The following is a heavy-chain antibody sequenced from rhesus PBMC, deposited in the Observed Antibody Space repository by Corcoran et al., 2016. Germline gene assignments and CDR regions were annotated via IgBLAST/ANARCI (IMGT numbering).Heavy chain of an antibody. CDR3: AKDGGSWNNPEYFEF. Sequence: EVQLVESGGGLVQPGGSLRLSCAASGFTFSSYGMSWVRQAPGKGLEWVSANNSGGGSTYYADSVKGRFTISRDNSKNTLSLQMNSLRAEDTAVYYCAKDGGSWNNPEYFEFWGQGALVTVSS. V-gene: IGHV3S5*01. CDR1: GFTFSSYG. CDR2: NNSGGGST. D-gene: IGHD1-20*01. J-gene: IGHJ1*01.